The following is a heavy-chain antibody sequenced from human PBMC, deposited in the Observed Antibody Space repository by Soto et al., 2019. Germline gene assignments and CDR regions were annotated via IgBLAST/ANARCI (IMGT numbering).Heavy chain of an antibody. CDR1: GYPFVNYG. D-gene: IGHD3-9*01. J-gene: IGHJ4*02. CDR3: ARDLNFVVTGPGF. Sequence: QVQLVQSGTEVKKSGASVKLACKASGYPFVNYGITWVRQAPGQGLEWMGWTSTHNGKTNYAQKLPDRMTLTTDASTNTAYMELRKLRPNDTAVYYCARDLNFVVTGPGFWCQGSLVIVSS. CDR2: TSTHNGKT. V-gene: IGHV1-18*01.